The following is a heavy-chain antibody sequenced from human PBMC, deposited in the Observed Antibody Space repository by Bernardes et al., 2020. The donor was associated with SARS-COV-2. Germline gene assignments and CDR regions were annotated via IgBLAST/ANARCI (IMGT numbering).Heavy chain of an antibody. V-gene: IGHV3-33*01. J-gene: IGHJ6*02. CDR3: ARVRSSSSWPIPYHYDMDV. CDR1: GFTFSSYG. D-gene: IGHD2-2*01. Sequence: GGSLRLSCAASGFTFSSYGMHWVRQAPGKGLEWVGVIWYDGSDKYYADSVKGRFTISRDNSKDTVYLQMNSLRAADTAVYFCARVRSSSSWPIPYHYDMDVWGQGTTVTVSS. CDR2: IWYDGSDK.